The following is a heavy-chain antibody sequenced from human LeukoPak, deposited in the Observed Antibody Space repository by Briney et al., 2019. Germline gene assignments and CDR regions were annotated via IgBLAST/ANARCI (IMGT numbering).Heavy chain of an antibody. CDR1: GYNFTDSY. Sequence: ASVRVSCKASGYNFTDSYIQWVRQAPGQGLQWMGWINPNTGATRCAPRFQGRVTVTTNTSITTAYMELTGLTSDDTALYYCARDPVPAIAVDYFDSWGQGALVTVSS. D-gene: IGHD2-2*01. J-gene: IGHJ4*02. CDR3: ARDPVPAIAVDYFDS. V-gene: IGHV1-2*02. CDR2: INPNTGAT.